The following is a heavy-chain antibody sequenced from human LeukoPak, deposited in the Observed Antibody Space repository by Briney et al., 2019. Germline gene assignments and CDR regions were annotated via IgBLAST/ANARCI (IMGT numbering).Heavy chain of an antibody. D-gene: IGHD2-8*01. V-gene: IGHV3-23*01. CDR3: AKCTVWPLDFDY. CDR2: ISGSGGST. CDR1: GFTFSSYA. Sequence: GGSLRLSCAASGFTFSSYAMSWVRQAPGKGLEWVSAISGSGGSTYYADSVKGRFTISRDNSKNTLYLQMNSLRAVDTAVYYCAKCTVWPLDFDYWGQGTLVTVSS. J-gene: IGHJ4*02.